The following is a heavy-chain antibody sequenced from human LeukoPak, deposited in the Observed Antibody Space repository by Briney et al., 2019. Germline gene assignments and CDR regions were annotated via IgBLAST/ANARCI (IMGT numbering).Heavy chain of an antibody. V-gene: IGHV3-30*19. CDR3: SRGVVDFWSGYSSRYNEFDP. J-gene: IGHJ5*02. D-gene: IGHD3-3*01. Sequence: GGSLRLSCAASGFTFSSYGMHWVRQAPGKGLEWVAVISYDGSNKYYADSVKGRFTISRDNSKNTLYLQMNSLRAEDTAVYYCSRGVVDFWSGYSSRYNEFDPWGQGTLVTVSS. CDR1: GFTFSSYG. CDR2: ISYDGSNK.